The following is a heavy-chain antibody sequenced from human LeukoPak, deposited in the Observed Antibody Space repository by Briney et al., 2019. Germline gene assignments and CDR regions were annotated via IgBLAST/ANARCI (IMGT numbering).Heavy chain of an antibody. CDR3: ATLGGAYIVVVPAAEGRAFDI. J-gene: IGHJ3*02. CDR2: ISSSSSYI. D-gene: IGHD2-2*01. V-gene: IGHV3-21*01. CDR1: GFTFSSYS. Sequence: PGGSLRLSCAASGFTFSSYSMNWVRQAPGKGLGWVSSISSSSSYIYYADSVKGRFTISRDNAKNSLYLQMNSLRAEDTAVYYCATLGGAYIVVVPAAEGRAFDIWGQGTMVTVSS.